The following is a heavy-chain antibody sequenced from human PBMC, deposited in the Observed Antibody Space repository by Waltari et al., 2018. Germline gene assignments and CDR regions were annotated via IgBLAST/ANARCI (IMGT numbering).Heavy chain of an antibody. CDR1: GFTFRSSA. J-gene: IGHJ3*02. V-gene: IGHV3-23*01. CDR2: ISGSGGST. CDR3: AKDSLPHSGPNRFDI. Sequence: EVQLLESGGGLVQPGGSLRLSCAASGFTFRSSAMSWVRQAPGKGLEWVSAISGSGGSTDYADSVKGRFTISRDNSKNTLYLQMNSLRAEDTAVYYCAKDSLPHSGPNRFDIWGQGTMVTVSS. D-gene: IGHD6-19*01.